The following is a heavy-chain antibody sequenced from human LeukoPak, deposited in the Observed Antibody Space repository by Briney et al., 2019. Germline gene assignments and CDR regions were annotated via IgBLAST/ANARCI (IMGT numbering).Heavy chain of an antibody. CDR2: ISGSGGST. Sequence: GGSLRLSCAAAGFTFSSYAMSWVRQAPGKGMEWVSAISGSGGSTYYADSVKGRFTISRDNSKNTLYLQMNSLRAEDTGLYHCARAGDVILTANNWYFDGWGRGTLVTVSS. CDR3: ARAGDVILTANNWYFDG. CDR1: GFTFSSYA. D-gene: IGHD3-9*01. V-gene: IGHV3-23*01. J-gene: IGHJ2*01.